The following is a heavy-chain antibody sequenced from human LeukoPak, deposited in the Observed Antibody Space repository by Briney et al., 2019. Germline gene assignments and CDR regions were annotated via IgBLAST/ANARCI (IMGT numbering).Heavy chain of an antibody. CDR2: INPNSGGT. V-gene: IGHV1-2*02. Sequence: ASVKVSCKASGYTFTGYYMHWVRQAPGQGLEWMGWINPNSGGTNYAQKFQGRVTMTRDTSISTAYMELSRLRSDDTAVYYCARFGRDYYGSGSYYNGIDYFDYWGQGTLVTVSS. D-gene: IGHD3-10*01. CDR1: GYTFTGYY. CDR3: ARFGRDYYGSGSYYNGIDYFDY. J-gene: IGHJ4*02.